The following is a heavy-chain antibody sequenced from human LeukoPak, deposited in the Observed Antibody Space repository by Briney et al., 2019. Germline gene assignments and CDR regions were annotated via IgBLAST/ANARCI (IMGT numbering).Heavy chain of an antibody. Sequence: GRSLRLSCAASGFTFSSYGTHXXRQAPGKGXXXXXVIWYDGSNKYYADSVKGRFTISRDNSKNTLDLQMNSLRAEDTAVYYCGREYSDSRYFDYWGQGTLVTVSS. CDR3: GREYSDSRYFDY. J-gene: IGHJ4*02. D-gene: IGHD6-13*01. V-gene: IGHV3-33*01. CDR1: GFTFSSYG. CDR2: IWYDGSNK.